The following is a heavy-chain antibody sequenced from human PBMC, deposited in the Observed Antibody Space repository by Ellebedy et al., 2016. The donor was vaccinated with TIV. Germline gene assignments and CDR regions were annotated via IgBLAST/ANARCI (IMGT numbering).Heavy chain of an antibody. V-gene: IGHV1-8*03. CDR3: ARVLGSGMDV. J-gene: IGHJ6*02. CDR1: GYTFTSYD. D-gene: IGHD2-15*01. CDR2: MNPNSGNT. Sequence: ASVKVSCKASGYTFTSYDINWVRQATGQGLEWMGWMNPNSGNTGYAQKFQGRVTITRNTSISTAYLELSSLRSEDTAVYHCARVLGSGMDVWGQGTTVTVSS.